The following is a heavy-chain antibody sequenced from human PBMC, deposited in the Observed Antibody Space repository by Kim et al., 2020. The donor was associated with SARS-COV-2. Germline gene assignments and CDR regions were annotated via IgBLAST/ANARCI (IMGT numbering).Heavy chain of an antibody. CDR3: ARVDSSGWYGPYYYGMDV. D-gene: IGHD6-19*01. Sequence: SETLSLTCAVSGGSISSSNWWSWVRQPPGKGLEWIGEIYHSGSTNYNPSLKSRVTISVDKSKNQFSLNLNSVTAADTAVYYCARVDSSGWYGPYYYGMDVWGQGTTVTVSS. CDR1: GGSISSSNW. J-gene: IGHJ6*02. V-gene: IGHV4-4*02. CDR2: IYHSGST.